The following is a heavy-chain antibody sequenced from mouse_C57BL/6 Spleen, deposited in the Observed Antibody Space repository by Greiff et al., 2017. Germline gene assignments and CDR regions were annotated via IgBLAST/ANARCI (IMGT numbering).Heavy chain of an antibody. CDR2: IYPRSGNT. V-gene: IGHV1-81*01. CDR1: GYTFTSYG. CDR3: ARRATVGANYYARDY. D-gene: IGHD1-1*01. Sequence: QVQLQQSGAELARPGASVKLSCKASGYTFTSYGISWVKQRTGQGLEWIGEIYPRSGNTYYNEKFKGKATLTADKSSSTAYMQLRSLTSEDSAVDVCARRATVGANYYARDYWGRGTSVTVSS. J-gene: IGHJ4*01.